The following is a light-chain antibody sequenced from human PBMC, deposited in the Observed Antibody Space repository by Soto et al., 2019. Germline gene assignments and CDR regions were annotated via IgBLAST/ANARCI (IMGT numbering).Light chain of an antibody. Sequence: QPVLTQPPSASGTPGQRVTISCSGSSSNIGSNTVNWYQQLPGTAPKLLIYSNNQRPSGVPDRFSGSKSGTSASLAISGLQSEDEADYYCAAWDDSLKVLVFGGGTQLTVL. V-gene: IGLV1-44*01. J-gene: IGLJ2*01. CDR3: AAWDDSLKVLV. CDR1: SSNIGSNT. CDR2: SNN.